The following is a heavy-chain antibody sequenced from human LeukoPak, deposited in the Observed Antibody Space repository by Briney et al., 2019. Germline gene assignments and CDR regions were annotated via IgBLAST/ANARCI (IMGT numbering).Heavy chain of an antibody. Sequence: PSETLSLTCTVSGGSISSYYWSWIRQPPGKGLEWIGYIYYSGSTNYNPSLKSRVTISVDTSKNQFSLKLSSVTVADTAVYYCASGRSIAVAGLDYWGQGTLVTVSS. J-gene: IGHJ4*02. V-gene: IGHV4-59*01. CDR2: IYYSGST. D-gene: IGHD6-19*01. CDR1: GGSISSYY. CDR3: ASGRSIAVAGLDY.